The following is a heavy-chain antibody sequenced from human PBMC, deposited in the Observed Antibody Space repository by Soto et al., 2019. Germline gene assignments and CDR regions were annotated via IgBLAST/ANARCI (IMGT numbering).Heavy chain of an antibody. CDR1: GFTFSSYS. CDR3: ARDLGGARGRSDY. CDR2: ISSSSYI. Sequence: PGGSLRLSCAASGFTFSSYSMNWVRQAPGKGLEWVSSISSSSYIYYADSVKGRFTISRDNAKNSLYLQMNSLRAEDTAVYYCARDLGGARGRSDYWGQGTLVTVSS. D-gene: IGHD3-16*01. J-gene: IGHJ4*02. V-gene: IGHV3-21*01.